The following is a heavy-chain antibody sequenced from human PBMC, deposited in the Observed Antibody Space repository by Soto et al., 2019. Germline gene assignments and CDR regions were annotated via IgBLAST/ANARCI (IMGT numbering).Heavy chain of an antibody. CDR1: GVTFSSYA. CDR3: ARSLWFGELWWRRPDYYGMGV. V-gene: IGHV3-30-3*01. Sequence: GGSLRHSCAAAGVTFSSYAMHLVSPAPGKGLEWVAVISYDGSNKYYADSVKGRFTISRDNSKNTPYLQMNSLRAEDTAVYYCARSLWFGELWWRRPDYYGMGVWGRGTTVTVSS. D-gene: IGHD3-10*01. CDR2: ISYDGSNK. J-gene: IGHJ6*02.